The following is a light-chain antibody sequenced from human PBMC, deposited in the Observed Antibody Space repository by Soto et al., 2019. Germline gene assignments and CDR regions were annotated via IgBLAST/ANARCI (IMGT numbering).Light chain of an antibody. CDR3: AAWDDNLNAVV. CDR2: TNN. V-gene: IGLV1-44*01. CDR1: TSNLGGNT. Sequence: QSVLTQPPSVSGTPGHKVSISCSGSTSNLGGNTVNWYQQLPGTAPKLLIYTNNQRPSGVPDRFSGSKSGTSASLAISGLRSEDEADFYCAAWDDNLNAVVFGGGTKLTVL. J-gene: IGLJ2*01.